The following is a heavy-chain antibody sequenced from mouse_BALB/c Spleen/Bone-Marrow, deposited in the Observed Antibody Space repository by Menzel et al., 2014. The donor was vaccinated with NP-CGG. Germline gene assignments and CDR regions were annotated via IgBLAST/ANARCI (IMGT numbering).Heavy chain of an antibody. J-gene: IGHJ4*01. CDR3: ARKENWAYAMDY. V-gene: IGHV1S56*01. CDR1: GYTFTSYH. Sequence: QVQLKDSGPELVKPGASVKMSCKASGYTFTSYHIHWVKQRPGQGLEWIGWIYPGDGSTKYNEKFKGKTTLTADKSSSTAYMLLSSLTSEDSAIYFCARKENWAYAMDYWGQGTSVTVSS. D-gene: IGHD4-1*01. CDR2: IYPGDGST.